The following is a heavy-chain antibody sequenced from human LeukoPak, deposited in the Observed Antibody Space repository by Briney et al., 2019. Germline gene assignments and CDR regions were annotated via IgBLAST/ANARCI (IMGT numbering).Heavy chain of an antibody. D-gene: IGHD5-18*01. V-gene: IGHV1-18*01. CDR2: ISGYNGDT. CDR3: ARGIRNSYDRIPGDY. J-gene: IGHJ4*02. Sequence: ASVRVSCKASGFTFNTYALTWVRQAPGQGLEWMGWISGYNGDTNYAQNFQGRVTMTKDTSTTTAYLILTNLRPDDTAVYYCARGIRNSYDRIPGDYWGQGTLVTVSS. CDR1: GFTFNTYA.